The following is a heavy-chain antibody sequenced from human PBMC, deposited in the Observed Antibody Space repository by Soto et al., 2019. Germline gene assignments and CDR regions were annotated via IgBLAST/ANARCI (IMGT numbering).Heavy chain of an antibody. D-gene: IGHD4-17*01. CDR2: IYPGDSDT. CDR3: ARGPSDYGDYGFWGYYYYMDV. V-gene: IGHV5-51*01. CDR1: GYSFTSYW. Sequence: PGESLKISCKGSGYSFTSYWIGWVRQMPGKGLEWMGIIYPGDSDTRYSPSFQGQVTISADKSISTAYLQWSSLKASDTAMYYCARGPSDYGDYGFWGYYYYMDVWGKGTTVTV. J-gene: IGHJ6*03.